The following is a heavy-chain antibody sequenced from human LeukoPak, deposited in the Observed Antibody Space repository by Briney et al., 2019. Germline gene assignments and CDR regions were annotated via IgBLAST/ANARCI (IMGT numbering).Heavy chain of an antibody. CDR3: ERDLGSLQARDALDI. D-gene: IGHD5-24*01. V-gene: IGHV4-4*02. Sequence: SETLSLTCGVSVGSITTTNFWGWVRQPPGGGLEWIGEISLRGRTQYNPSLKSRVNISIDESKNHLYLSLASVTAADTAVDYSERDLGSLQARDALDIWGQGTMVTVSS. J-gene: IGHJ3*02. CDR2: ISLRGRT. CDR1: VGSITTTNF.